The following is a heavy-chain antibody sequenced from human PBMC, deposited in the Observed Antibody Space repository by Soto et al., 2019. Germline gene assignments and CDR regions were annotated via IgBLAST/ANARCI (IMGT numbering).Heavy chain of an antibody. J-gene: IGHJ3*02. D-gene: IGHD3-9*01. CDR3: TTDLTYVRYFDWLLSNDAFDI. CDR1: GFTFSNAW. CDR2: IKSKTDGGTT. Sequence: GGSLRLSCAASGFTFSNAWMNWVRQAPGKGLEWVGRIKSKTDGGTTDYAAPVKGRFTISRDDSKNTLYLQMNSLKTEDTAVYYCTTDLTYVRYFDWLLSNDAFDIWGQGTMVTVSS. V-gene: IGHV3-15*07.